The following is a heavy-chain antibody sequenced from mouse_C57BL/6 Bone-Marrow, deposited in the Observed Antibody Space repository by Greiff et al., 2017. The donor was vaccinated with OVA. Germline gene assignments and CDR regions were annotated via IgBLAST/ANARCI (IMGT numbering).Heavy chain of an antibody. D-gene: IGHD1-2*01. Sequence: VQLQQSGAEVVRPGASVKLSCKASGYTFTDHYINWVKQRPGQGLEWIARIYPGSGNTYYNEKFKGKATLTAEKSSNTAYMQLSSLTSEDWLVYFCARNEGYFFGYWGQGTTLTVSS. CDR3: ARNEGYFFGY. CDR2: IYPGSGNT. CDR1: GYTFTDHY. J-gene: IGHJ2*01. V-gene: IGHV1-76*01.